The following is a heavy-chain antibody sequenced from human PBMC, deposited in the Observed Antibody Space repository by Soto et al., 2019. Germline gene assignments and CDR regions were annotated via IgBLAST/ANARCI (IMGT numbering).Heavy chain of an antibody. Sequence: PSETLSLTCTVSGGSISSSSYYWGWIRQPPGKGLEWIGSIYYSGSTYYNPSLKSRVTISVDTSKNQFSLKLSSVTAADTAVYYCARQGVGATTPYFDYWGQGTLVTAPQ. J-gene: IGHJ4*02. D-gene: IGHD1-26*01. CDR2: IYYSGST. CDR3: ARQGVGATTPYFDY. V-gene: IGHV4-39*01. CDR1: GGSISSSSYY.